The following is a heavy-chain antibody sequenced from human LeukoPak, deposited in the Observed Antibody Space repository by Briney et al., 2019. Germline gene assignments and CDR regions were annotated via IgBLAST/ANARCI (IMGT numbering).Heavy chain of an antibody. CDR2: ISWDGGST. Sequence: GGSLRLSCAASGFTFDDYTMHWVRQAPGKGLEWVSLISWDGGSTYYADSVKGRFTISRDNAKNSLYLQMNNLRAEDTAVYYWAELGITMIGGVWGKGTTVTISS. V-gene: IGHV3-43*01. D-gene: IGHD3-10*02. CDR1: GFTFDDYT. CDR3: AELGITMIGGV. J-gene: IGHJ6*04.